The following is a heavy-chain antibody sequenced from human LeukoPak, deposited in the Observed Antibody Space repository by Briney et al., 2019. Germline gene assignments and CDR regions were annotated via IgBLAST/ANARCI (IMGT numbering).Heavy chain of an antibody. CDR2: IYYSGGT. CDR3: ARHQGWSSGWYSGWGEDYYYYYMDV. Sequence: SETLSLTCTVSGGSISSNSYYWGWIRQPPGKGLEWIGSIYYSGGTYYNPSLKSRVTISVDTSKNQFSLKLSSVTAADTAVYYCARHQGWSSGWYSGWGEDYYYYYMDVWGKGTTVTISS. V-gene: IGHV4-39*01. CDR1: GGSISSNSYY. J-gene: IGHJ6*03. D-gene: IGHD6-19*01.